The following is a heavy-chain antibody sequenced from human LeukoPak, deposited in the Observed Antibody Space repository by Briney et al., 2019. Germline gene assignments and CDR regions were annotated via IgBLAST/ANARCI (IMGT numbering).Heavy chain of an antibody. CDR1: GGSISSYY. CDR3: ASEYCSGGSCYLY. D-gene: IGHD2-15*01. CDR2: IYYSGST. V-gene: IGHV4-59*01. Sequence: SETLSLTCTVSGGSISSYYWSWIRQPPGKGLEWIGYIYYSGSTNYNPSLKSRVTISVDTSKNQFSLKLCSVTAADTAVYYCASEYCSGGSCYLYWGQGTLVTVSS. J-gene: IGHJ4*02.